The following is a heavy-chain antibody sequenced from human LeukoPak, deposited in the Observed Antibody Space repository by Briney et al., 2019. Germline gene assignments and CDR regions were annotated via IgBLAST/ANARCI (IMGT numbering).Heavy chain of an antibody. D-gene: IGHD4-23*01. CDR3: ARAAVGGNHWGYYYYMDV. CDR1: GGSISSYY. J-gene: IGHJ6*03. V-gene: IGHV4-59*01. Sequence: SETLSLTCTVSGGSISSYYWSWLRQPPGKGLEWIGYIYYSGSTNYNPSLKSRVTISVDTSKNQFSLKLSSVTAADTAVYYCARAAVGGNHWGYYYYMDVWGKGTTVTISS. CDR2: IYYSGST.